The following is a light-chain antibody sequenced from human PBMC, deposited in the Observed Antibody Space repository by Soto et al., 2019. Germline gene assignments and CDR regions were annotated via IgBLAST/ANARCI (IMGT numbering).Light chain of an antibody. Sequence: QSVLTQPPSASGTPGQRVTISCSGSSSNIGSNYVYWYQQFPGTAPKLLIYSNNLRPVGVPDRFSGSRSGTSASLAISGPRSEDEADYYCSSWDDSVSGRVFGGGTKLTVL. CDR1: SSNIGSNY. J-gene: IGLJ2*01. CDR3: SSWDDSVSGRV. CDR2: SNN. V-gene: IGLV1-47*02.